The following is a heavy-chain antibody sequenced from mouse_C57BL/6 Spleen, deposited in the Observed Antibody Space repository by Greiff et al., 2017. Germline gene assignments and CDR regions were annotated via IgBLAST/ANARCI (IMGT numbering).Heavy chain of an antibody. CDR1: GFTFSDAW. CDR2: IRNKANNHAT. J-gene: IGHJ3*01. Sequence: EVQGVESGGGLVQPGGSMKLSCAASGFTFSDAWMDWVRQSPEKGLEWVAEIRNKANNHATYYAESVKGRFTISRDDSKSSVYLQMNSLRAEDTGIYYCTRPLYYGSSSWFAYWGQGTLVTVSA. D-gene: IGHD1-1*01. CDR3: TRPLYYGSSSWFAY. V-gene: IGHV6-6*01.